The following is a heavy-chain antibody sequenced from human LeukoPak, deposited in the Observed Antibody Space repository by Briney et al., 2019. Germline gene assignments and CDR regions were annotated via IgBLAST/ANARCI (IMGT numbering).Heavy chain of an antibody. V-gene: IGHV4-59*01. CDR1: GGSISSYY. CDR3: ARERGYCSSTSCYPYYYYYGMDV. Sequence: KSSETLSLTCTVSGGSISSYYWSWIRQPPGKGLEWIGYIYYSGSTNYNPSLKSQVTISVDTSKNQFSLKLSSVTAADTAVYYCARERGYCSSTSCYPYYYYYGMDVWGQGTTVTVSS. J-gene: IGHJ6*02. D-gene: IGHD2-2*01. CDR2: IYYSGST.